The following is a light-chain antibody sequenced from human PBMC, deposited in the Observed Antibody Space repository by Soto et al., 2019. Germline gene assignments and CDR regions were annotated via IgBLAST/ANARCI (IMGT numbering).Light chain of an antibody. V-gene: IGKV3-15*01. Sequence: EIVMTQSPATLSVSPGERATLSCRASQSVSSNLAWYQQKPGQAPRLLIYGASTRATGIPARFSGSGSGTEFTLTFSSLQSEDFAVYYCQQYNNWPPRATFGGGTKVEIK. CDR1: QSVSSN. J-gene: IGKJ4*01. CDR3: QQYNNWPPRAT. CDR2: GAS.